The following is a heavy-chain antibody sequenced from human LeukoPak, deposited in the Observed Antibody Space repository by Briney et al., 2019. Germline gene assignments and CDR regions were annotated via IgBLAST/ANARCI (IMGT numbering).Heavy chain of an antibody. D-gene: IGHD3-16*01. J-gene: IGHJ6*04. CDR1: GFTSSGSA. CDR3: TKSTLGMDV. Sequence: GGSLKLSCAASGFTSSGSAMHWVRQASGKGLEWVGRIRSKANSYATAYAASVKGRFTISRDDSKNTAYLQMNSLKTEDTAVYYCTKSTLGMDVWGKGTTVTVSS. V-gene: IGHV3-73*01. CDR2: IRSKANSYAT.